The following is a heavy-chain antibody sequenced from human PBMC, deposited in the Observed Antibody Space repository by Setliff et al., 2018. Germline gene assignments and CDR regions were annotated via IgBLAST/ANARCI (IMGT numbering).Heavy chain of an antibody. CDR2: INAGNGNI. Sequence: GASVKVSCKASGYSFSTYAMHWVRQAPGQGLEWMGWINAGNGNIRYSQNFQGRVTITRDTSASTAYMELSSLTSEDTAIYYCARGDVYSGSYYHFDYWGQGTLVTVSS. CDR3: ARGDVYSGSYYHFDY. V-gene: IGHV1-3*01. J-gene: IGHJ4*02. D-gene: IGHD1-26*01. CDR1: GYSFSTYA.